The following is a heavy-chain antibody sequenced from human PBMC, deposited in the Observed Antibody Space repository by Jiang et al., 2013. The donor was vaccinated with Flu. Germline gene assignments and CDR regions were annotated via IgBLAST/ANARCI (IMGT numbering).Heavy chain of an antibody. V-gene: IGHV1-18*01. D-gene: IGHD2-8*02. CDR2: ISPYNGYT. CDR1: GYTFASYG. CDR3: TRVSGGAPVYHFDY. Sequence: GAEVKKPGASVRVSCKASGYTFASYGINWVRQAPGQGLEWMGWISPYNGYTNYAQNLQGRVTLTIDTSTSVAYMELRSLRSDDTAIYYCTRVSGGAPVYHFDYWGQGAQVTVSS. J-gene: IGHJ4*02.